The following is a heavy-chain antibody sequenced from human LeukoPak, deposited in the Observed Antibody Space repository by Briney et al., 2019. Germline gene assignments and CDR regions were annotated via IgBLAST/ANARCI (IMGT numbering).Heavy chain of an antibody. CDR1: GGSISSYY. J-gene: IGHJ5*02. V-gene: IGHV4-4*07. D-gene: IGHD3-10*01. CDR2: IYTSGST. CDR3: ARVQTKYGSGSYYGVSWFDP. Sequence: SETLSLTCTVSGGSISSYYWSWIRQPAGKGLEWIGRIYTSGSTNYNPSLKSRVTMSVDTSKNQFSLKLSSVTAADTAVYYCARVQTKYGSGSYYGVSWFDPWGQGTLVTVSS.